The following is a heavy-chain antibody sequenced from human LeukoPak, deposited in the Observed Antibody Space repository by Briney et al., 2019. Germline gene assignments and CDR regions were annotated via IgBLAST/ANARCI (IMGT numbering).Heavy chain of an antibody. CDR1: GYTFSSYY. J-gene: IGHJ4*02. CDR2: INPSGGST. CDR3: ARDDSSGPQVY. D-gene: IGHD3-22*01. V-gene: IGHV1-46*01. Sequence: ASVKVSCKASGYTFSSYYMHWVRQAPGQGLEWMGIINPSGGSTKYAQKLQGRATMTRDTSTSTVYMELSSLRSEDTAVYYCARDDSSGPQVYWGQGTLVTVSS.